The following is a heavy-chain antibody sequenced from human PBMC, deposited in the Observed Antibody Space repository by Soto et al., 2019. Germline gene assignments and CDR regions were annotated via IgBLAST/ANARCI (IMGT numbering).Heavy chain of an antibody. Sequence: IVSKAWMNWVRQAPGKGLEWVGRIKSKTDGGTTDYAAPVKGRFTISRDDSKSTLYLQMSSLKTEDTAVYYCTTDIGVAVAVKYWSQGTLVIVSS. J-gene: IGHJ1*01. D-gene: IGHD2-15*01. V-gene: IGHV3-15*07. CDR2: IKSKTDGGTT. CDR3: TTDIGVAVAVKY. CDR1: IVSKAW.